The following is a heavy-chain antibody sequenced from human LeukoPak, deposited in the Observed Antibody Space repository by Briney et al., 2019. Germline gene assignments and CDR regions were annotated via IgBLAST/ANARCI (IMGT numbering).Heavy chain of an antibody. D-gene: IGHD2-2*01. CDR2: INPSGGST. Sequence: ASVKVSCKASGYTFTNYYMHWVRQAPGQGLEWMGIINPSGGSTSYAQKFQGRVTMTRDTSTSTVYMELSSLRSGDTAVYYCARDHSGYCSSTSCGFDPWGQGTLVTVSS. CDR3: ARDHSGYCSSTSCGFDP. J-gene: IGHJ5*02. V-gene: IGHV1-46*01. CDR1: GYTFTNYY.